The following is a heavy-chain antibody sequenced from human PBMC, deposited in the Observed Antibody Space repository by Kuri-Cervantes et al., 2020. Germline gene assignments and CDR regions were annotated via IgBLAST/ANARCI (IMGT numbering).Heavy chain of an antibody. D-gene: IGHD2-2*01. CDR2: ISAYNGNT. V-gene: IGHV1-18*01. Sequence: GESLKISCKASGYTFTSYGISWVRQAPGQGLEWMGWISAYNGNTNYAQKLQGRVTMTTDTSTSTAYMELRSLRSDDTAVYYCARDHRGSSTRRSGMDVWGQGTTVTSP. CDR1: GYTFTSYG. J-gene: IGHJ6*02. CDR3: ARDHRGSSTRRSGMDV.